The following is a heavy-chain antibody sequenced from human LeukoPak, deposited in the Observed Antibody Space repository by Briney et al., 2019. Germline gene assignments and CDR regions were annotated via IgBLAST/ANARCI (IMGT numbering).Heavy chain of an antibody. CDR3: AREGVSSPHGYSDL. CDR2: IYYSGST. Sequence: SETLSLTCTVSGGSISSYYWSWIRQPPGKGLEWIGYIYYSGSTNYNPSLKSRVTISVDRSKNQFSLKLSSVTAAGTAVYYCAREGVSSPHGYSDLWGRGTLVTVSS. V-gene: IGHV4-59*12. D-gene: IGHD6-6*01. J-gene: IGHJ2*01. CDR1: GGSISSYY.